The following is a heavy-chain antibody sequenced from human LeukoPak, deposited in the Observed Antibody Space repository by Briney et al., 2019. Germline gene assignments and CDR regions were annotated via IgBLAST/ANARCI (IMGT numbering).Heavy chain of an antibody. CDR1: GFTFSSYG. CDR3: AKDPLYYDFWSGYSSHFDY. J-gene: IGHJ4*02. V-gene: IGHV3-30*02. Sequence: GGSLRLSCAASGFTFSSYGMHWVRQAPGKGLEWVAFIRYDGSNKYYADSVKGRFTISRDNSKNTLYLQMNSLRAEDTAVYYCAKDPLYYDFWSGYSSHFDYWGQGTLDTVSS. D-gene: IGHD3-3*01. CDR2: IRYDGSNK.